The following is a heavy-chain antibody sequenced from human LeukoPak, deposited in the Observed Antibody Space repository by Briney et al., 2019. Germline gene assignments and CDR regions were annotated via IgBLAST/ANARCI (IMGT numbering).Heavy chain of an antibody. CDR2: ISSSGSTI. D-gene: IGHD4-17*01. J-gene: IGHJ4*02. V-gene: IGHV3-48*03. CDR1: GFTFSSFE. Sequence: GGSLRLSCAASGFTFSSFELNWVRQAPGKGLEWVSYISSSGSTIYYEDSVKGRFTISRDNAKNSLYLQMNSLRAEYTAVYYCARDDRYGDFHYFDYWGQGTLVTVSS. CDR3: ARDDRYGDFHYFDY.